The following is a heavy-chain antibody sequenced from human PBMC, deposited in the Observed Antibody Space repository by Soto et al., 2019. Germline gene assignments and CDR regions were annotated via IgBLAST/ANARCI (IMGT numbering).Heavy chain of an antibody. CDR3: ARGTIFRHYYYGLDV. CDR1: GASITTYY. CDR2: IHSSGST. D-gene: IGHD3-9*01. V-gene: IGHV4-59*01. Sequence: SETLSLTCSVSGASITTYYWSWIRLPPGKGLEWVGYIHSSGSTNYNPSLKSRITISVDTSKNQFSLKLSSVTAADTAVYYCARGTIFRHYYYGLDVWGQGTTVTVSS. J-gene: IGHJ6*02.